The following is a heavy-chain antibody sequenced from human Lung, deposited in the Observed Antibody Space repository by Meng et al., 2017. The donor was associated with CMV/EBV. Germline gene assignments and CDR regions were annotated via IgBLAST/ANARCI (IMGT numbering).Heavy chain of an antibody. CDR3: ARGNWNYEY. Sequence: GSLRLSCTVSGGPISSYYWSWIRQPPGKGLEWIGYIYYSGSTNYNPSLKSRVTISVDTSKNQFSLKLSSVTAADAAVYYCARGNWNYEYGGQGTLVTVSS. CDR1: GGPISSYY. CDR2: IYYSGST. J-gene: IGHJ4*02. D-gene: IGHD1-7*01. V-gene: IGHV4-59*01.